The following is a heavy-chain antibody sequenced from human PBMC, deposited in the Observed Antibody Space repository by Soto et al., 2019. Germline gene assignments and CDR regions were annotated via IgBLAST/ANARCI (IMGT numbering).Heavy chain of an antibody. CDR2: IYYSGST. CDR3: ASWGNYDSSGYGY. CDR1: GGSISSGDYY. D-gene: IGHD3-22*01. J-gene: IGHJ4*02. Sequence: PSETLSLTCTVSGGSISSGDYYWSWIRQPPGKGLEWIGYIYYSGSTYCNPSLKSRVTISVDTSKNQFSLKLSSVTAADTAVYYCASWGNYDSSGYGYWGQGTLVTVSS. V-gene: IGHV4-30-4*01.